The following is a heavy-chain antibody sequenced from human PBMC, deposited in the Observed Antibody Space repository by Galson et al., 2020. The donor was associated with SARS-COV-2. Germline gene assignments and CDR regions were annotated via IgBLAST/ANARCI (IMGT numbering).Heavy chain of an antibody. CDR3: ARDLGNDYVWGSYRYFSH. D-gene: IGHD3-16*02. CDR2: ISSSSSNI. V-gene: IGHV3-21*01. CDR1: GFTFSSYS. Sequence: GESLTISCAASGFTFSSYSMNWVRQAPGKGLEWVSHISSSSSNIYYADSVKRRCTISRDNAKNSLYLQMNSLRAEDTAVYYCARDLGNDYVWGSYRYFSHWGQGTLVTVSS. J-gene: IGHJ4*02.